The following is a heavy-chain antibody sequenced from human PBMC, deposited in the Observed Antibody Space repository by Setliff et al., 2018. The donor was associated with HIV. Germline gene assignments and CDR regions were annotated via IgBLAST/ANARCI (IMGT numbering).Heavy chain of an antibody. CDR3: ARARTPYYYDSSAYYFNYYYMDV. D-gene: IGHD3-22*01. J-gene: IGHJ6*03. V-gene: IGHV4-59*01. CDR1: RGSISRYY. CDR2: IYYTGTT. Sequence: SETLSLTCTVSRGSISRYYWSWIRQPPGKGLEWIGYIYYTGTTKYNPSLKSRVTMSVDTSKNQLSLKLSSLTAADTAVYYCARARTPYYYDSSAYYFNYYYMDVWGKGTTVTVSS.